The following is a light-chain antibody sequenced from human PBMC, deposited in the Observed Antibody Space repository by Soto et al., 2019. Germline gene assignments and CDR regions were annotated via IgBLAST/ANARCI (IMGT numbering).Light chain of an antibody. CDR1: QSISNF. CDR3: QQSYSTPRT. J-gene: IGKJ1*01. V-gene: IGKV1-39*01. CDR2: AAS. Sequence: DIQMTQSPSSLSASVGDRVTITCRASQSISNFLNWYQQQPGKAPKLLIYAASSLQSGVPSRFSGSGSGTDFTLTISSLQPEDFETYYCQQSYSTPRTFGHRTKVDIK.